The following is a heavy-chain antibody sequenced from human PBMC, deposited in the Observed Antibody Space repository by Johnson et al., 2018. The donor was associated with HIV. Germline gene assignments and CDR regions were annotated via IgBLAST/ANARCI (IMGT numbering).Heavy chain of an antibody. Sequence: VQLVESGGGLIQPGGSLRLSCAASGFTFSNYWMSWVRQAPGKGLEWVANIKQDGSEKYYVDSVKGRFNISRDNAKNSLFLQMNSLRAEDTAVYYCAKDKFMFLDNPVDAFDVWGQGTMVTFSS. D-gene: IGHD3/OR15-3a*01. V-gene: IGHV3-7*01. J-gene: IGHJ3*01. CDR3: AKDKFMFLDNPVDAFDV. CDR2: IKQDGSEK. CDR1: GFTFSNYW.